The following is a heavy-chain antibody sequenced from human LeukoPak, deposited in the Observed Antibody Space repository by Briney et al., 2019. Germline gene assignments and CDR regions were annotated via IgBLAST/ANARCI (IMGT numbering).Heavy chain of an antibody. Sequence: GGSLRLSCAASGFTFSRYWMSWVRQAPGKGLEWVANIKQDGSEKYYVNCVKGRFTISRDNAKNSVYLQMNSLRVEDTAIYYCAREGVDIVTYDYWGQGTLVTVSS. CDR1: GFTFSRYW. CDR3: AREGVDIVTYDY. D-gene: IGHD5-12*01. CDR2: IKQDGSEK. V-gene: IGHV3-7*03. J-gene: IGHJ4*02.